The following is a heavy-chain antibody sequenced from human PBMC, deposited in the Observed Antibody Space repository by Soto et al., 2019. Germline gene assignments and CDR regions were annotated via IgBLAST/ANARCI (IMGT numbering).Heavy chain of an antibody. D-gene: IGHD2-2*01. V-gene: IGHV1-3*01. Sequence: ASVKVSCKASGYTFTTYAMHWVRQAPGQRLEWMGWINAGNGNTKYSQKFQGRVTITRDTSASTAYMELSSLRSEDTAVYYCARESGDIVLVPPATGDYGMDVWGQGTTVTVSS. CDR1: GYTFTTYA. CDR2: INAGNGNT. CDR3: ARESGDIVLVPPATGDYGMDV. J-gene: IGHJ6*02.